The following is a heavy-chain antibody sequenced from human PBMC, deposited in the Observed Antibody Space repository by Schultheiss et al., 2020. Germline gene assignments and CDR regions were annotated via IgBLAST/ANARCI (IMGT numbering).Heavy chain of an antibody. CDR1: GGSISSRSYY. Sequence: SETLSLTCTVSGGSISSRSYYWGWIRQPPGKGLEWIGSIYHSGSTYYNPSLKSRVTISVDTSKNQFSLKLSSVTAADTAVYYCARHDETVITTFYFDYWGQGTLVTVSS. CDR2: IYHSGST. V-gene: IGHV4-39*01. CDR3: ARHDETVITTFYFDY. D-gene: IGHD3-22*01. J-gene: IGHJ4*02.